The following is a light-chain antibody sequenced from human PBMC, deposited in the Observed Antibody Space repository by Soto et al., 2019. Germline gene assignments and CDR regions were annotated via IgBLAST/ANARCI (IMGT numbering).Light chain of an antibody. CDR2: EVS. J-gene: IGLJ2*01. Sequence: QSALTQPASVSGSPGQSITISCTGTSSDVATYKYVSWYQQHPGKAPKLMIYEVSYRPSGVSDRFSGSKSGNTASLSISGLQADDEADYYCCSYAGSTTRVQFGGGTKLTVL. V-gene: IGLV2-14*01. CDR3: CSYAGSTTRVQ. CDR1: SSDVATYKY.